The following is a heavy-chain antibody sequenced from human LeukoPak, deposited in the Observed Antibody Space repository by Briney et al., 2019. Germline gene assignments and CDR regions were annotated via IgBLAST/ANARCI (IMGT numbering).Heavy chain of an antibody. V-gene: IGHV3-33*01. CDR3: ARSPSNDY. CDR1: GYTFSNYG. J-gene: IGHJ4*02. CDR2: IWYDGSNK. Sequence: PGGSLRLSCAASGYTFSNYGMHWVRQAPGKGLKWLAVIWYDGSNKYYADSVKGRFTISRDNSKNTVYLQMNSLRAEDTAMYYCARSPSNDYWGQGTLVTVSS.